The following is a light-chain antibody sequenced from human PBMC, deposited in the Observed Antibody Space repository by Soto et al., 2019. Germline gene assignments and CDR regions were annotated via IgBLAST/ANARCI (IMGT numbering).Light chain of an antibody. V-gene: IGKV3-20*01. J-gene: IGKJ2*01. CDR2: GTS. Sequence: EIVLTQSPGTLSLSPGERATLSCRASQSVRSSFLAWYQQKPGQAPRLLIYGTSTRATGIPDRVSGSGSGTDFTLSSSRLEPEDFAVYYCQQYGSSPNTFGQGTKLEI. CDR3: QQYGSSPNT. CDR1: QSVRSSF.